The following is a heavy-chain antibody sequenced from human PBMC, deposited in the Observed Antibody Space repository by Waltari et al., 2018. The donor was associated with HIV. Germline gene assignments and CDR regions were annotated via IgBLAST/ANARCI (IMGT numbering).Heavy chain of an antibody. V-gene: IGHV3-33*06. D-gene: IGHD3-10*01. CDR2: IWYDGTEK. CDR3: AKDANTFHEFGPNWLDP. CDR1: GFTFKSYA. J-gene: IGHJ5*02. Sequence: QVQLVESGGGVVQPGRSLRLSCDTSGFTFKSYARHWVRQAPGKGLEWVAVIWYDGTEKHYVDSVKGRFVISRDNSKNTLYLQMNSLRPEDTAMYYCAKDANTFHEFGPNWLDPWGQGTLVIVSS.